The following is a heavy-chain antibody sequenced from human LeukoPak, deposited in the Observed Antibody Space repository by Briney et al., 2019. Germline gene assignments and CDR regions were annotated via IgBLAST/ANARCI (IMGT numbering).Heavy chain of an antibody. V-gene: IGHV5-51*01. J-gene: IGHJ4*02. Sequence: KHGESLKISCKGSGYSFTGYWIGWVRQMPGKGLEWMGIIYPGDSDTRYSPSFQGQVTISVDKSIKTAHLRWSSLKASDTAMYYCARHEEAGATPSLRYWGQGTLVTVSS. CDR1: GYSFTGYW. CDR3: ARHEEAGATPSLRY. D-gene: IGHD1-26*01. CDR2: IYPGDSDT.